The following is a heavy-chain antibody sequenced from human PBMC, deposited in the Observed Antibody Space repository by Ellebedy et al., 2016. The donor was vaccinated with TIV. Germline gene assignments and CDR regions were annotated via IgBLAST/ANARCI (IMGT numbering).Heavy chain of an antibody. D-gene: IGHD3-16*01. CDR2: IIPIFGTA. CDR3: ATGRTWPYYYGMDV. V-gene: IGHV1-69*13. CDR1: GYTFTSYY. J-gene: IGHJ6*02. Sequence: AASVKVSCKASGYTFTSYYMHWVRQAPGQGLEWMGGIIPIFGTANYAQKFQGRVTITADESTSTAYMELSSLRSEDTAVYYCATGRTWPYYYGMDVWGQGTTVTVSS.